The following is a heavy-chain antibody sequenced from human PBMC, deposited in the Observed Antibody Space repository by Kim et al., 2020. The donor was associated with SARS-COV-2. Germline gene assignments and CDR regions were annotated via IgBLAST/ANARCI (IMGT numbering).Heavy chain of an antibody. J-gene: IGHJ4*02. V-gene: IGHV3-74*01. CDR3: ARGFGAAASY. D-gene: IGHD6-13*01. CDR1: GLTFSGYW. CDR2: ISSDGRDT. Sequence: GGSLRLSCVVTGLTFSGYWMHWVRQAPGKGLVCVSYISSDGRDTRYEDSVKGRFTISRDNAENTLYLQMNNLRAEDTALYYCARGFGAAASYWGQGALVTVSS.